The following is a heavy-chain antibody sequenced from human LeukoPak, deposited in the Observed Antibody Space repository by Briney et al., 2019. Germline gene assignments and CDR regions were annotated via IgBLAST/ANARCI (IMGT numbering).Heavy chain of an antibody. Sequence: PSQTLSLTCSVSGASINSDSYYWSWIRQPVGKGLEWIGRIYTSGSTNYNPSLKSRVTISVDTSKNQFSLKLNSVTAADTAVYYCASSRYSSSHFDYWGQGTLVTVSS. CDR3: ASSRYSSSHFDY. V-gene: IGHV4-61*02. CDR1: GASINSDSYY. D-gene: IGHD6-6*01. J-gene: IGHJ4*02. CDR2: IYTSGST.